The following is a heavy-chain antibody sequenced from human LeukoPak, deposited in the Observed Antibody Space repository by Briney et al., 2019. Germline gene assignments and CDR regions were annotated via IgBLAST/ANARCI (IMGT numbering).Heavy chain of an antibody. J-gene: IGHJ6*02. D-gene: IGHD6-19*01. CDR1: GGTFSSYA. CDR3: ARNLAKEQWLGTRNYYYYGMDV. V-gene: IGHV1-69*04. CDR2: IIPILGIA. Sequence: SVKVSCKASGGTFSSYAISWVRQAPGQGLEWMGRIIPILGIANYAQKFQGRVTITAGKSTSTAYMELSSPRSEDTAVYYCARNLAKEQWLGTRNYYYYGMDVWGQGTTVTVSS.